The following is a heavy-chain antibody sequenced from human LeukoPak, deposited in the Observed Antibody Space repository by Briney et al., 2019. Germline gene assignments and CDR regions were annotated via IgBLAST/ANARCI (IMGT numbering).Heavy chain of an antibody. V-gene: IGHV3-21*01. CDR3: ARVKSPSITIFGVVIIFDP. Sequence: PGKSLRLSCAASGFTFSSYAMHWVRQAPGKGLEWVSSISSSSSYIYYADSVKGRFTISRDNAKNSLYLQMNSLRAEDTAVYYCARVKSPSITIFGVVIIFDPWGQGTLVTVSS. CDR1: GFTFSSYA. CDR2: ISSSSSYI. J-gene: IGHJ5*02. D-gene: IGHD3-3*01.